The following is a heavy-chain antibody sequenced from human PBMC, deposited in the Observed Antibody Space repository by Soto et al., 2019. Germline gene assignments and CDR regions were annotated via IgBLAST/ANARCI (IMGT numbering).Heavy chain of an antibody. J-gene: IGHJ4*02. V-gene: IGHV4-30-4*01. CDR2: IYYSGST. CDR3: ARLTPGYSSGWFIDY. D-gene: IGHD6-19*01. CDR1: GVSISSGDYY. Sequence: QVQLQESGPGLVKPSQTLSLTCTVSGVSISSGDYYWSWIRQPPEKGLEWIGYIYYSGSTYYNPTLKSRVTIAVDTSKNQFSLKLSSVTAADTAVYYCARLTPGYSSGWFIDYWGQGTLVTVSS.